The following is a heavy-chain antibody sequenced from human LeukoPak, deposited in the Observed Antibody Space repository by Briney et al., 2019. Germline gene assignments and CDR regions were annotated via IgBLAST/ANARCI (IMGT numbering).Heavy chain of an antibody. J-gene: IGHJ6*02. CDR1: GFTFSSYS. Sequence: GGSLRLSCAASGFTFSSYSMNWVRQAPGKGLEWVSYISSSSSTIYYADSVKGRFTISRDNGKNSLYLQMNRLRDEDTAVYYWARDAITMDHYGMDVWGQGTTVTVSS. V-gene: IGHV3-48*02. CDR3: ARDAITMDHYGMDV. CDR2: ISSSSSTI. D-gene: IGHD3-10*01.